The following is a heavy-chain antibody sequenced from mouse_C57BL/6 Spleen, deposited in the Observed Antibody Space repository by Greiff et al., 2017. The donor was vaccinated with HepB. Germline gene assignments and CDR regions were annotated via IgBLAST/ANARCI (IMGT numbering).Heavy chain of an antibody. D-gene: IGHD2-5*01. CDR2: IWSGGST. CDR3: ARRAYYSNSYAMDY. CDR1: GFSLTSYG. Sequence: VQLQQSGPGLVQPSQSLSITCTVSGFSLTSYGVHWVRQSPGKGLEWLGVIWSGGSTDYNAAFISRLSISKDNSKSKVFFKMNSLQADDTAIYYCARRAYYSNSYAMDYWGQGTSVTVSS. J-gene: IGHJ4*01. V-gene: IGHV2-2*01.